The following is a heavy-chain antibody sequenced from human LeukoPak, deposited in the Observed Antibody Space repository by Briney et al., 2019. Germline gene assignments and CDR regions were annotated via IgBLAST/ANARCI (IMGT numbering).Heavy chain of an antibody. CDR1: GFTFSTYA. D-gene: IGHD6-13*01. V-gene: IGHV3-23*01. Sequence: GGSLRLSCAASGFTFSTYAMTWVRQAPGKGLEWVSSITGSGDGTSAADSVTGRFSISRDNSKSTLYLQMNSLRVEDTAVYYCAKARQDRQQLFVGPSWFDPWGQGTLVTVSS. CDR2: ITGSGDGT. J-gene: IGHJ5*02. CDR3: AKARQDRQQLFVGPSWFDP.